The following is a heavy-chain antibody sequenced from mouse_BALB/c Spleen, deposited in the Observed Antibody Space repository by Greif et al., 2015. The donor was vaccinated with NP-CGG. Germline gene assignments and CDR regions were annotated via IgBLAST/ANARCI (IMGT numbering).Heavy chain of an antibody. D-gene: IGHD2-2*01. CDR1: GISITTGNYR. Sequence: EVKLVESGPGLVKPSQTVSLTCTVTGISITTGNYRWSWIRQFPGNKLEWIGYIYYSGTITYNPSLTSRTTITRDTSXNQFNLEMNSLTAEDTATDYCARYGYDYFDNWGQGTTLTFSS. CDR3: ARYGYDYFDN. J-gene: IGHJ2*01. CDR2: IYYSGTI. V-gene: IGHV3-5*02.